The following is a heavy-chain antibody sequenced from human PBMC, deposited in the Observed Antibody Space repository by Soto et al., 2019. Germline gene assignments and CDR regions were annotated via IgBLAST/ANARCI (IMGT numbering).Heavy chain of an antibody. J-gene: IGHJ4*02. CDR1: GGSISSTNW. D-gene: IGHD6-19*01. CDR3: ASGIVAVAGFDY. V-gene: IGHV4-4*02. CDR2: ISHSGNT. Sequence: PSETLSLTCAVSGGSISSTNWWSWVRQPPGKGLEWIGEISHSGNTNYSPSLKTRVTISVDKSKNQLSLKLSSVTAADTAVYYCASGIVAVAGFDYWGQGTLVTVSS.